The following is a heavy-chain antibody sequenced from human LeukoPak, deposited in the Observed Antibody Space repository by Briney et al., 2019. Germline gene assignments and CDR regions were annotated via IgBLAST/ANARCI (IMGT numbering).Heavy chain of an antibody. CDR2: ISGSGGST. V-gene: IGHV3-23*01. CDR3: AKDSFPFIPAAENWFDP. D-gene: IGHD2-2*01. J-gene: IGHJ5*02. CDR1: GFTFSSYA. Sequence: QPGGSLRLSCAASGFTFSSYAMSWARQAPGKGLEWVSAISGSGGSTYYADSVKGRFTISRDNSKNTLYLQMNSLRAEDTAVYYCAKDSFPFIPAAENWFDPWGQGTLVTVSS.